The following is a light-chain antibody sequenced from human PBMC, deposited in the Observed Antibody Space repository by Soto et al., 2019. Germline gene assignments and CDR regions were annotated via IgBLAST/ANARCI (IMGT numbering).Light chain of an antibody. V-gene: IGLV8-61*01. Sequence: VVTQEPSFSVSPGGTVTLTCGLNSGSVSTAYYPSWYQQTPGQAPRTLIYTTNTRSSGVPDRFSGSILGNKAALSITGAQADDESDYYCVLYMGNGIWVFGGGTQLTVL. CDR2: TTN. CDR3: VLYMGNGIWV. J-gene: IGLJ3*02. CDR1: SGSVSTAYY.